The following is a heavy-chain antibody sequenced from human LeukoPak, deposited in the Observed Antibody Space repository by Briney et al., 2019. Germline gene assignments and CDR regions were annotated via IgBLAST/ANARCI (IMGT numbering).Heavy chain of an antibody. J-gene: IGHJ4*02. CDR1: GFTFSDYA. CDR2: ISASAFST. CDR3: ANLGIVVAWAPGY. V-gene: IGHV3-23*01. Sequence: GGSLRLSCAASGFTFSDYAMSWVRQAPGKGLEWVSAISASAFSTYYADSVKGRFTISRDNSKNTLYLQMSSLSDEDTAVYYCANLGIVVAWAPGYWGQGTLVTVSS. D-gene: IGHD6-19*01.